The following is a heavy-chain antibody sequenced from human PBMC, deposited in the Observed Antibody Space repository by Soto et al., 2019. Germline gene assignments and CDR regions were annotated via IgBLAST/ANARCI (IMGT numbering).Heavy chain of an antibody. CDR1: GFTFSSYW. CDR2: IKQDGSEK. J-gene: IGHJ4*02. D-gene: IGHD6-19*01. Sequence: EVQLVESGGGLVQPGGSLRLSCAASGFTFSSYWMSWVRQAPGKGLEWVAKIKQDGSEKYYVDSVKGRFTISRDNAKNSLYLQMNSLRAEDTAVYYCARGSSGWDGGYFDYWGQGTLVTVSS. CDR3: ARGSSGWDGGYFDY. V-gene: IGHV3-7*04.